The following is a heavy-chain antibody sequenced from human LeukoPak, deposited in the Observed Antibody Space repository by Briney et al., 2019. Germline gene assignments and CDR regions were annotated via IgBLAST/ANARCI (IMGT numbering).Heavy chain of an antibody. V-gene: IGHV3-23*01. Sequence: PGGSLRLSCAAPGFTFSSYAMNWARQAPGEGLEWVSTITGSGGDTYYADSVKGRFTISRDNSKNTLYLQMNSLRAEDTAIYYCAKDPYVGGGYHFDSWGQGSLVTVSS. D-gene: IGHD3-22*01. CDR3: AKDPYVGGGYHFDS. CDR2: ITGSGGDT. J-gene: IGHJ4*02. CDR1: GFTFSSYA.